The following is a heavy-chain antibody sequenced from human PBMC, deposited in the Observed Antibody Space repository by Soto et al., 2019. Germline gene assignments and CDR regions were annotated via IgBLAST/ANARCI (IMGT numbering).Heavy chain of an antibody. CDR2: IKEDGSEK. J-gene: IGHJ6*02. CDR3: AREGSGYPFYYSGMDV. D-gene: IGHD2-15*01. Sequence: PGGSLRLSCAASGFNFTRYWMSWVRQAPGKGLEWVANIKEDGSEKYYVDSVRGRFTISRDNAKNSLYLQMSSLRAEDTAVYFCAREGSGYPFYYSGMDVWGQGTTVTVSS. V-gene: IGHV3-7*01. CDR1: GFNFTRYW.